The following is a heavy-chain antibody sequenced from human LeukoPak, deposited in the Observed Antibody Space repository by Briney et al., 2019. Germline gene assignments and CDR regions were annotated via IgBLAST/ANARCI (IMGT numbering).Heavy chain of an antibody. CDR1: GFTFDDYT. CDR3: TKPDCPSTSCYTLDY. D-gene: IGHD2-2*02. CDR2: ISGSGDST. Sequence: GGSLRLSCAASGFTFDDYTMRWVRQAPGKGLEWVSGISGSGDSTYYADSVKGRFTISRDNSKNTLYLQMNSLRVEDTAVYYCTKPDCPSTSCYTLDYWGQGILVTVSS. V-gene: IGHV3-23*01. J-gene: IGHJ4*02.